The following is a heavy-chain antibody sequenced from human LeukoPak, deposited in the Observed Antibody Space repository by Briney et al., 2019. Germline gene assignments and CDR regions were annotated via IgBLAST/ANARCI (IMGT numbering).Heavy chain of an antibody. Sequence: TSSETLSLTCTVSGGSISSGDYYWSWIRQPPGKGLEWIGEINHSGSTNYSPSLKSRVTISVDTSKNQFSLKLSSVTAADTAVYYCARETDGDYFDYWGQGTLVTVSS. CDR2: INHSGST. D-gene: IGHD4-17*01. CDR3: ARETDGDYFDY. CDR1: GGSISSGDYY. V-gene: IGHV4-30-4*01. J-gene: IGHJ4*02.